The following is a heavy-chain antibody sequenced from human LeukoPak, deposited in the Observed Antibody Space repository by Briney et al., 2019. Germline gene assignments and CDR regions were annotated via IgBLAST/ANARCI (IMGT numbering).Heavy chain of an antibody. CDR3: ARSNCGGDCGWFDP. Sequence: ASVKVSCRASGGTFSSYAISWVRQAPGQGLEWMGRIIPILGIANYAQKFQGRVTITADKSTSTAYMELSSLRSEDTAVYYCARSNCGGDCGWFDPWGQGTLVTVSS. V-gene: IGHV1-69*04. J-gene: IGHJ5*02. CDR1: GGTFSSYA. D-gene: IGHD2-21*02. CDR2: IIPILGIA.